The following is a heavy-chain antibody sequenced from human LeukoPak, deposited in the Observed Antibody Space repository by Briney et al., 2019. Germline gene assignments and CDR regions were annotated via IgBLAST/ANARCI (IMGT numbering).Heavy chain of an antibody. CDR2: INNDGTAT. Sequence: GGSLRLSCAASVFTFSYFWMHWVRQVPGKGLVWGACINNDGTATYYADSVKGRFTISRDNAKNTVYLQMNGLRAEDTTVYYCATVSEYWGQGTLVTVSS. CDR1: VFTFSYFW. CDR3: ATVSEY. J-gene: IGHJ4*02. V-gene: IGHV3-74*01.